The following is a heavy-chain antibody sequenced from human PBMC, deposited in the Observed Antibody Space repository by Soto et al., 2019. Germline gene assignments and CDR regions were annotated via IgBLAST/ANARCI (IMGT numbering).Heavy chain of an antibody. D-gene: IGHD2-15*01. Sequence: QVQLVESGGGVVQPGKSLRLSCAASGFTFSNYGMHWVRQVPGKGLEGVAVMSYDGSSKYYADSVKGRFTISRDNSKNTLYLQMNSLRPADTAVYYWAKEVWGYFSGGTCYSFAYWGQGNLVPVSS. V-gene: IGHV3-30*18. J-gene: IGHJ4*02. CDR3: AKEVWGYFSGGTCYSFAY. CDR1: GFTFSNYG. CDR2: MSYDGSSK.